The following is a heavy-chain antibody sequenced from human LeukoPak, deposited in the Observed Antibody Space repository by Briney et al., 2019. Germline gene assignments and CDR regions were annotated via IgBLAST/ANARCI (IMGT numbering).Heavy chain of an antibody. D-gene: IGHD2-2*01. Sequence: GASVKVSCKASGYTFISYGISWVRQAPGQGLEWMGWISAYNGNTDYAQNLQGRVTMTTDTSTSTAYMELRSLRSDDTAVSYCARVPAAIPYGDYWGQGTLVTVSS. CDR1: GYTFISYG. V-gene: IGHV1-18*01. CDR2: ISAYNGNT. J-gene: IGHJ4*02. CDR3: ARVPAAIPYGDY.